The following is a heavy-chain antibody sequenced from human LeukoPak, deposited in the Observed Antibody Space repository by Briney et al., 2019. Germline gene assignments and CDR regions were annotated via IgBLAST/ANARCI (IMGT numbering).Heavy chain of an antibody. CDR1: GGTFIIYA. D-gene: IGHD3-10*01. CDR3: ASYGSGDTPYYYYYGMDV. V-gene: IGHV1-69*06. Sequence: GASVKVSCKASGGTFIIYAISWVRQAPGQGREGRGGIIPILGTANYAQKFQGRVTITADKTTSTAYMELSSLRSEDTAVYYCASYGSGDTPYYYYYGMDVWGKGTTVTVSS. J-gene: IGHJ6*04. CDR2: IIPILGTA.